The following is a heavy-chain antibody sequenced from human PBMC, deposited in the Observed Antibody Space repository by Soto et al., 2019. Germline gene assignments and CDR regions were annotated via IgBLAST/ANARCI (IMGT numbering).Heavy chain of an antibody. J-gene: IGHJ6*02. Sequence: LSLTCTVSGGSISSYYWSWVRQRPGKGLEWVSVIYGGAGASTYYADSVKGRFTISRDNSKKTVYLQMNSLTVEDTAVYYCARDRSLVARPYNYSGTDVWGQGTTGSVS. D-gene: IGHD3-10*01. V-gene: IGHV3-53*01. CDR3: ARDRSLVARPYNYSGTDV. CDR1: GGSISSYY. CDR2: IYGGAGAST.